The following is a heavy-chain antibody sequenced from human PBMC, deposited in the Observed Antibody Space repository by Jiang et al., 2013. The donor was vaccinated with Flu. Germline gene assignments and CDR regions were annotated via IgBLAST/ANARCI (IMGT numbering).Heavy chain of an antibody. CDR3: ARGPDNWGAGGYFDY. J-gene: IGHJ4*03. V-gene: IGHV4-31*03. D-gene: IGHD7-27*01. Sequence: SGSGLVKPSQTLSLTCTVSGGSINSTDYYWTWIRQHPGKGLEWIGYIYYSGSTYYNPSLHSRVTISVDTSNNQFSLKLSSVTAADTAVYYCARGPDNWGAGGYFDYWGQGTLVTVSS. CDR1: GGSINSTDYY. CDR2: IYYSGST.